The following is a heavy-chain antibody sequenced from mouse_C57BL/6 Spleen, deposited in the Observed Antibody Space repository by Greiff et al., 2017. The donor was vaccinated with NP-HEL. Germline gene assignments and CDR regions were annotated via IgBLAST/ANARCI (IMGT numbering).Heavy chain of an antibody. CDR1: GYAFSSSW. Sequence: VQLQQSGPELVKPGASVKISCKASGYAFSSSWMNWVKQRPGKGLEWIGRIYPGDGDTNYNGKFKGKATLTADKSSSTAYMQLSSLTSEDSAVYFWARMNYGSSYRAMDYWGQGTSVTVAS. CDR3: ARMNYGSSYRAMDY. CDR2: IYPGDGDT. J-gene: IGHJ4*01. D-gene: IGHD1-1*01. V-gene: IGHV1-82*01.